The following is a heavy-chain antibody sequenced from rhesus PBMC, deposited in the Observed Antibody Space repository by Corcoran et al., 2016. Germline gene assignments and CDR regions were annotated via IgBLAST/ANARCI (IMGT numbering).Heavy chain of an antibody. CDR2: MYWDDDK. V-gene: IGHV2S1*01. Sequence: VTLKESGPALVKPTQTLTLTCTFSGFSLSTSGIGVGWIRQPPGNAMEWLASMYWDDDKYYSTSMKSRHTISKDTSKNKVVLTMTNMDPVDTDTYYCARGWSRSILLPDYWGQGVLVTVSS. D-gene: IGHD1-44*02. J-gene: IGHJ4*01. CDR3: ARGWSRSILLPDY. CDR1: GFSLSTSGIG.